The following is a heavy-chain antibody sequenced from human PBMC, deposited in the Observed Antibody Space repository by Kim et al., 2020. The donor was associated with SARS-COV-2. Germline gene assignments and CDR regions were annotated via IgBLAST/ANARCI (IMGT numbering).Heavy chain of an antibody. CDR2: IYYSGST. J-gene: IGHJ6*02. CDR3: ARGYSSSTLYYYYYGMDV. Sequence: SETLSLTCTVSGGSISSYYWSWIRQPPGKGLEWIGYIYYSGSTNYNPSLKSRVTISVDTSKNQFSLKLSSVTAADTAVYYCARGYSSSTLYYYYYGMDVWGQGTTVTVSS. CDR1: GGSISSYY. V-gene: IGHV4-59*13. D-gene: IGHD6-13*01.